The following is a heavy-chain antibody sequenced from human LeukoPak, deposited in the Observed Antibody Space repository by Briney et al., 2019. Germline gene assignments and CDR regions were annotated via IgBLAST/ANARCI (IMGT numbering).Heavy chain of an antibody. V-gene: IGHV5-51*01. CDR1: GYSFTSYW. CDR2: VYPGDSDT. CDR3: ARQSTKSFDF. J-gene: IGHJ4*02. Sequence: GESLKISCKTSGYSFTSYWIAWVRQLPGKGLEWMGNVYPGDSDTRYSPSFQGQVTMSVDKSISTAYLQWSSLKASDTAIYYCARQSTKSFDFWGQGTLVTVSS.